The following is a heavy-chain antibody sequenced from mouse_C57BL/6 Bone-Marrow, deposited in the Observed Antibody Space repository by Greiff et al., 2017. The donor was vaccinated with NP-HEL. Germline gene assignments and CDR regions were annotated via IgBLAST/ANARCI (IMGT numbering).Heavy chain of an antibody. J-gene: IGHJ2*01. Sequence: QVQLQQSGAELVKPGASVKISCKASGYAFSSYWMNWVKRRPGKGLEWIGQIYPGDGDTNYNGKFKGKATLTADNSSSTAYMQLSSLTSEDSAVYFCAKDWNYFDYWGQGTTLTVSS. CDR2: IYPGDGDT. CDR1: GYAFSSYW. D-gene: IGHD4-1*01. CDR3: AKDWNYFDY. V-gene: IGHV1-80*01.